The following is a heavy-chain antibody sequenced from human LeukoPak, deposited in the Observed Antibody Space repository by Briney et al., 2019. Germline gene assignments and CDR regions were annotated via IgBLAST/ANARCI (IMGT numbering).Heavy chain of an antibody. V-gene: IGHV4-59*01. CDR1: GGSISPYF. D-gene: IGHD3-10*01. Sequence: SETLSLTCTVSGGSISPYFWSWFRQPPGKGLEWVGYISYTGSTIYSPSLKSRVTISVDTSKNQFSLQLTSVTAADTAVYYCARDDYRGVTNFDPWGQGTLVTVSS. CDR3: ARDDYRGVTNFDP. J-gene: IGHJ5*02. CDR2: ISYTGST.